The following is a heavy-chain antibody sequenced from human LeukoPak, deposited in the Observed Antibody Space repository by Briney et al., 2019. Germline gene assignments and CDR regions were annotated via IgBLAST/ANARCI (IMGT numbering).Heavy chain of an antibody. J-gene: IGHJ4*02. CDR1: GFTFDDYG. D-gene: IGHD3-22*01. CDR2: INWNGGST. CDR3: ARDGINYDSSGYLDY. Sequence: GGSLRLSCAASGFTFDDYGMSWVRQAPGKGLEWVSGINWNGGSTGYADSVKGRFTISRDNAKNSLYLQVNSLRAEDTALYYCARDGINYDSSGYLDYWGQGTLVTVSS. V-gene: IGHV3-20*04.